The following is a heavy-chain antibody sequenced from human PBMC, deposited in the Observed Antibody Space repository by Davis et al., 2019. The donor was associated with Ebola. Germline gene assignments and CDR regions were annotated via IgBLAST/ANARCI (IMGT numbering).Heavy chain of an antibody. CDR1: GFTFSSYA. Sequence: GESLKISCAASGFTFSSYAMSWVRQAPGKGLEWVSAISGSGGSTYYADSVKGRFTISRDNSKNTLYLQMNSLRAEDTAVYYCARIPYSSGLNWFDPWGQGTLVTVSS. D-gene: IGHD6-19*01. J-gene: IGHJ5*02. CDR3: ARIPYSSGLNWFDP. V-gene: IGHV3-23*01. CDR2: ISGSGGST.